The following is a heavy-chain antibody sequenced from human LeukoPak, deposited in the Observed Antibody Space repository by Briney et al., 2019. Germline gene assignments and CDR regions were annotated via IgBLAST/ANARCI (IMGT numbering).Heavy chain of an antibody. D-gene: IGHD3-9*01. V-gene: IGHV3-48*03. J-gene: IGHJ4*02. Sequence: GGSLRLSCAASGFTFSSYEMNWVRQAPGKGLEWVSYISSSGSTIYYADSVKGRFTISRDNAKNSLYLQMNSLRAEDTAVYYCARDRLLTGYSPLDYWGQGTLVTVSS. CDR2: ISSSGSTI. CDR3: ARDRLLTGYSPLDY. CDR1: GFTFSSYE.